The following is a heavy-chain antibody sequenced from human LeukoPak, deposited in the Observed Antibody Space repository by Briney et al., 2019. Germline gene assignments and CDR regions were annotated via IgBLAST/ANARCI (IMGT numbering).Heavy chain of an antibody. D-gene: IGHD1-26*01. Sequence: ASVKVSCKASGGTFGSYAISWVRQAPGQGLEWMGGIIPIFGTANYAQKFQGRVTITADESTSTAYMELSSLRSEDTAVYYCARDREGELQTLDYWGQGTLVTVSS. J-gene: IGHJ4*02. V-gene: IGHV1-69*13. CDR2: IIPIFGTA. CDR3: ARDREGELQTLDY. CDR1: GGTFGSYA.